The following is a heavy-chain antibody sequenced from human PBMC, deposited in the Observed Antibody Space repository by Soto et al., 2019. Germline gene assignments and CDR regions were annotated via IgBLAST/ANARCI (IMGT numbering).Heavy chain of an antibody. D-gene: IGHD3-9*01. CDR3: ARGLGFDWFPNWFDP. V-gene: IGHV4-34*01. CDR2: INHSGST. CDR1: GGSFSGYY. Sequence: QVQLQQWGAGLLKPSETLSLTCAVYGGSFSGYYWSWIRQPPGKGLEWIGEINHSGSTNYNPSLKSRVTISVDTSKNQFSLKLSSVTAADTAVYYCARGLGFDWFPNWFDPWGQGTLVTVSS. J-gene: IGHJ5*02.